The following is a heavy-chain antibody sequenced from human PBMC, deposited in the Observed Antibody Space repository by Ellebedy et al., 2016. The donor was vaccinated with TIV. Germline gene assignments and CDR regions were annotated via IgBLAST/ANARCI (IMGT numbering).Heavy chain of an antibody. CDR2: TYYMSKWYI. V-gene: IGHV6-1*01. Sequence: SQTLSLTCAISADSVPSNSAAWNWIRQSPSRGLEWLGRTYYMSKWYIDYAVSMESRIVINPATSENQFSLQLTSLTPEDTAVYYCARGRNCVRTGCYGAYFDYWGQGIQVTVSS. D-gene: IGHD2-2*01. CDR3: ARGRNCVRTGCYGAYFDY. J-gene: IGHJ4*02. CDR1: ADSVPSNSAA.